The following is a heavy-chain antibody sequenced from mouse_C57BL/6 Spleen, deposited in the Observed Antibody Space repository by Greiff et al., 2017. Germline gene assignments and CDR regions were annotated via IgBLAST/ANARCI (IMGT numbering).Heavy chain of an antibody. CDR3: APIDYDYDEAWFAY. V-gene: IGHV1-59*01. D-gene: IGHD2-4*01. CDR1: GYTFTSYW. J-gene: IGHJ3*01. CDR2: IDPSDSYT. Sequence: VQLQQPGAELVRPGTSVKLSCKASGYTFTSYWMHWVKQRPGQGLEWIGVIDPSDSYTNYNQKFKGKATLTVDTSSSTAYMQLSSLTSEDSAVYYCAPIDYDYDEAWFAYWGQGTLVTVSA.